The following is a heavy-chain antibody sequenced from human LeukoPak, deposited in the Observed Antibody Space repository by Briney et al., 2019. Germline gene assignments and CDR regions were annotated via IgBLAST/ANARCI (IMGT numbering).Heavy chain of an antibody. CDR1: GFTFSSYG. J-gene: IGHJ3*02. V-gene: IGHV3-23*01. D-gene: IGHD3-22*01. Sequence: GGTLRLSCAASGFTFSSYGMSWVRQAPGKGLEWVSVISGSGGSTDYADSVKGRFTISRDNSKNTLYLQMNSLRAEDTAVYCCAKYDSSGLASVAFDIWGQGTMVTVSS. CDR2: ISGSGGST. CDR3: AKYDSSGLASVAFDI.